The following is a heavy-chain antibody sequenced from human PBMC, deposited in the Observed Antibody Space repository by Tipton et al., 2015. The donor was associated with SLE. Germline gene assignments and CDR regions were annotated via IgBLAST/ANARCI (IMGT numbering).Heavy chain of an antibody. J-gene: IGHJ4*02. D-gene: IGHD3-22*01. CDR3: AGDLWLYYYDSTEAFDY. CDR2: IYTSGST. V-gene: IGHV4-31*03. CDR1: GGSISSGGYY. Sequence: TLSLTCTVSGGSISSGGYYWSWIRQHPGKGLEWIGYIYTSGSTNYNPSLKSRVTMSVDTSKNQFSLKLSSVTAADTAVYYCAGDLWLYYYDSTEAFDYWGQGTLVTVSA.